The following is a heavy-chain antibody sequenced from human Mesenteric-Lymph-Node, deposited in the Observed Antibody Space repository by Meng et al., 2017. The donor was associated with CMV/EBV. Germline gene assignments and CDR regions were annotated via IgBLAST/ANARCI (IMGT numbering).Heavy chain of an antibody. V-gene: IGHV4-38-2*02. CDR3: ARLVTIFGGAFDY. Sequence: GSLRLSCTVSGYSISSGYYWGWIRQPPGKGLEWIGSIYHSGSTYYNPSLKSRVTISVDTSKNQFSLKLSSVTAADTAVYYCARLVTIFGGAFDYWGQGTLVTVSS. J-gene: IGHJ4*02. D-gene: IGHD3-9*01. CDR1: GYSISSGYY. CDR2: IYHSGST.